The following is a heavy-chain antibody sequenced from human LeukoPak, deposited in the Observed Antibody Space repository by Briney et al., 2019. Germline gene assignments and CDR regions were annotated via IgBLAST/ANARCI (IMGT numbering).Heavy chain of an antibody. CDR3: AVDYYSSSDY. Sequence: GGSLRLSCAASGFTFSDYYMSWIRQAPGKGLERVSYISSSGSTIYYADPVKGRFTISRDNAKKSLYLQINSLRAEDTAVYYCAVDYYSSSDYWGQGTLVTVSS. CDR2: ISSSGSTI. CDR1: GFTFSDYY. D-gene: IGHD6-6*01. V-gene: IGHV3-11*01. J-gene: IGHJ4*02.